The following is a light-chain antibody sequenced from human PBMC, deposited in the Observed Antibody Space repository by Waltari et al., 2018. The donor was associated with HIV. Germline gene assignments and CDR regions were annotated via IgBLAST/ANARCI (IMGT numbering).Light chain of an antibody. CDR1: SGHSSYA. V-gene: IGLV4-69*01. J-gene: IGLJ3*02. Sequence: QLVLTQSPSASASLGASVKLTCTLSSGHSSYAIAWHQPQPEKAPRYLMRLNSDGSHTKGDGIPDRFLGSSSGAERYLIISSLQSEDEADYYCQTWGTGIHVVFGGGTKLTVL. CDR3: QTWGTGIHVV. CDR2: LNSDGSH.